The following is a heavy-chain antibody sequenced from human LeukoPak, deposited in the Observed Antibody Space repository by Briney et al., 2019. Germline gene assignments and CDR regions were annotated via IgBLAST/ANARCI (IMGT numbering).Heavy chain of an antibody. CDR1: GGSFSSSSFY. D-gene: IGHD4-17*01. CDR2: IYSGST. J-gene: IGHJ4*02. CDR3: ARLFYGSVDY. Sequence: SETLSLTCTVSGGSFSSSSFYWGWIRQPPGKGLEWIGSIYSGSTYYNPSLKSRVTISVDTSKNQFSLKLSSVTAADTAVYYCARLFYGSVDYWGQGTLVTVSS. V-gene: IGHV4-39*07.